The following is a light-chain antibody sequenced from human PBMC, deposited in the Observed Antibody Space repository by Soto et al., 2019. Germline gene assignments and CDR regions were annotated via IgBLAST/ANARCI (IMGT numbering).Light chain of an antibody. CDR2: DVS. V-gene: IGLV2-14*01. Sequence: QSVVAQPASVSGSPGQSITISFTGTSREVGRYDFVSWFQQHPGKAPNLMIYDVSIRPSGVSDHFSGSKSGNTASLTISGLQAEDEADYYCSSYTTSSTFVFGTVTRSPS. CDR1: SREVGRYDF. CDR3: SSYTTSSTFV. J-gene: IGLJ1*01.